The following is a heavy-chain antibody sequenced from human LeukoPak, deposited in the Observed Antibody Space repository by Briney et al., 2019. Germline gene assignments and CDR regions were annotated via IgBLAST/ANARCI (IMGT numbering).Heavy chain of an antibody. CDR1: GGSISSGDYY. V-gene: IGHV4-30-4*08. D-gene: IGHD2-2*01. CDR2: IYYSGST. CDR3: ARGAGGPAAIAGYYYYYYMDV. J-gene: IGHJ6*03. Sequence: SETLSLTCPVSGGSISSGDYYWSWIRQPPGKGLEWIGYIYYSGSTYYNPSLKSRVTISVDTSKNQFSLKLSSVTAADTAVYYCARGAGGPAAIAGYYYYYYMDVWGKGTTVTVPS.